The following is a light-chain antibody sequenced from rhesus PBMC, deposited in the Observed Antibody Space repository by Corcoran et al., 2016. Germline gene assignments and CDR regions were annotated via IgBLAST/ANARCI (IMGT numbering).Light chain of an antibody. J-gene: IGKJ1*01. CDR1: QSVSSY. V-gene: IGKV3-53*01. CDR2: GAS. CDR3: QKYSSSWT. Sequence: QVILTQSPATLSLSPGERATLSCRASQSVSSYLAWYQQQPGQAPRLLIYGASSRATGIPTRFSGSGSWTEFTLTISSLEPEDFAVYYCQKYSSSWTFGQGTKVEIK.